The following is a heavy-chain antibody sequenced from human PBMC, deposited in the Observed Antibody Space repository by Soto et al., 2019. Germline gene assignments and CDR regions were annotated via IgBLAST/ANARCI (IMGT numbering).Heavy chain of an antibody. CDR1: GASFCGYY. D-gene: IGHD1-26*01. J-gene: IGHJ6*03. CDR2: INQSRST. Sequence: SETLSLTCPVDGASFCGYYWIWIRQPPGKGMEWIGGINQSRSTNYNPSLKSRVTISVDTSKNQFSLRLSSVTAADSAVYYCARGGGDYYMDVWDRGTTVTVSS. CDR3: ARGGGDYYMDV. V-gene: IGHV4-34*01.